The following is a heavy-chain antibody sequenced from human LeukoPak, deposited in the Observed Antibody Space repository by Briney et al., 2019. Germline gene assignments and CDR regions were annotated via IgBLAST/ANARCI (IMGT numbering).Heavy chain of an antibody. CDR3: AKDPYGSGSPMGFDY. V-gene: IGHV3-23*01. J-gene: IGHJ4*02. Sequence: PGGSLRLSCAASGFTFSSYAMSWVRQAPEKGLEWVSTISGSGGSTYYTDSVRGRFTISRDNSKNTLYLQMNSLRAEDTAVYYCAKDPYGSGSPMGFDYWGQGTLVTVSS. D-gene: IGHD3-10*01. CDR2: ISGSGGST. CDR1: GFTFSSYA.